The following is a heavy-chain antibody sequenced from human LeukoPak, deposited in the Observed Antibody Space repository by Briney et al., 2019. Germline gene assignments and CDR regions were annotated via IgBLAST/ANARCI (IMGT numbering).Heavy chain of an antibody. V-gene: IGHV4-39*07. D-gene: IGHD3-22*01. Sequence: SETLSLTCTVSGGSISSSSYYWGWIRQPPGKGLEWIASMYHSGSTYYNPSLKSRVTISADASKNQFFLNLSSVTAADTAVYYCAREGRGYYDSSGYYPSPKDVWGQGTLVTVSS. J-gene: IGHJ1*01. CDR1: GGSISSSSYY. CDR2: MYHSGST. CDR3: AREGRGYYDSSGYYPSPKDV.